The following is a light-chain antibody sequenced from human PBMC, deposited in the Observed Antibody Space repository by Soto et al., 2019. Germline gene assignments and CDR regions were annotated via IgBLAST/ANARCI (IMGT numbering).Light chain of an antibody. CDR2: DAS. CDR1: QSVSSY. Sequence: LVLTQSVATLSLPKEERDPLSGRASQSVSSYLAWYQQKPGQAPRLLIYDASNRATGIPARFSGSGSGTDFTLTISSLEPEDFAVYYCQQRSKWPPSTFGQGTRLEI. V-gene: IGKV3-11*01. CDR3: QQRSKWPPST. J-gene: IGKJ5*01.